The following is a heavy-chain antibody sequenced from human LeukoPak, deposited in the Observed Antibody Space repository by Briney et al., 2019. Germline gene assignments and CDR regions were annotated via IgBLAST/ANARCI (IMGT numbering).Heavy chain of an antibody. CDR3: ARWEGKYDFFDY. D-gene: IGHD3-3*01. Sequence: SETLSLTCTVSGGSISSYYWSWIRQPPGKGLEWIGYIYYSGSTDYNPSLKSRVTISVDTSKNQFSLKLSSVTAADTAVYYCARWEGKYDFFDYWGQGTLVTVSS. V-gene: IGHV4-59*01. CDR1: GGSISSYY. CDR2: IYYSGST. J-gene: IGHJ4*02.